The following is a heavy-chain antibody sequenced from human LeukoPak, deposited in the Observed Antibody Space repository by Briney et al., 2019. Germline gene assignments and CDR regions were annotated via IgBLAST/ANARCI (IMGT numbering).Heavy chain of an antibody. D-gene: IGHD6-19*01. V-gene: IGHV4-39*07. CDR2: IYHSGTT. J-gene: IGHJ4*02. Sequence: SQTLSLTCTVSGGSISSGSFYWGWIRQPPGKGLEWIGSIYHSGTTYYNPSLKSRVTISVDTSKNQFSLKLNSVTAADTAIYYCARADIAVAGTNFDYWGQGTLVTVSS. CDR1: GGSISSGSFY. CDR3: ARADIAVAGTNFDY.